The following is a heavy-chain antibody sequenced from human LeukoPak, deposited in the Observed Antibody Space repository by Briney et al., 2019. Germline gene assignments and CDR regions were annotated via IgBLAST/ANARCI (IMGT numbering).Heavy chain of an antibody. CDR3: ARAECGDGYREFQH. J-gene: IGHJ1*01. CDR1: GGSISSGGYS. Sequence: SQTLSLTCAVSGGSISSGGYSWSWIRQPPGKGLEWIGYIYHSGSTYYDPSLKSRVTISVDTSKNQFSLKLSSVTAADTAVYYCARAECGDGYREFQHWGQGTLVTVPS. D-gene: IGHD5-12*01. V-gene: IGHV4-30-2*01. CDR2: IYHSGST.